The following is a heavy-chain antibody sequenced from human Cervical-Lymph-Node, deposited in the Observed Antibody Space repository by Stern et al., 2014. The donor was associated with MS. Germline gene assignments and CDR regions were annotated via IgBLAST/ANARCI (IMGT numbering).Heavy chain of an antibody. V-gene: IGHV1-2*02. CDR1: GYIFTDYY. D-gene: IGHD6-6*01. J-gene: IGHJ5*02. CDR2: INPKSGGT. Sequence: VQLVQSGAEVEKPGASVKVSCKASGYIFTDYYLHWVRQAPGQGLERMGRINPKSGGTSYAQSFQGRVTLTRDASIPTAYLDLSRLTSDDTAVYYCTRALRIADRPSPGGHWFDPWGQGTLVIVSS. CDR3: TRALRIADRPSPGGHWFDP.